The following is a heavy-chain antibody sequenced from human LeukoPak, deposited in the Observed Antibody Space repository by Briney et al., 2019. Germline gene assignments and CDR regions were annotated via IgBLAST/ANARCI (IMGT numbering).Heavy chain of an antibody. J-gene: IGHJ4*02. CDR2: IIPIFGTA. V-gene: IGHV1-69*13. CDR1: GGTFSSYA. Sequence: SVKVSCKASGGTFSSYAISWVRQSPGQGLEWMGGIIPIFGTANYAQKFQGRVTITADESTSTAYMELSSLRSEDTAVYYCARDLRLYCSGGSCYPPGYFDYWGQGTLVTVSS. CDR3: ARDLRLYCSGGSCYPPGYFDY. D-gene: IGHD2-15*01.